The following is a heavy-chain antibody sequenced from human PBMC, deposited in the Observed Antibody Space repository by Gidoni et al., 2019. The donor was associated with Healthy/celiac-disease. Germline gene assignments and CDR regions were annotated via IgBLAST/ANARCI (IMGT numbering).Heavy chain of an antibody. CDR2: IKQDGSEK. CDR3: ARRNYDILTGYYIDAFDI. V-gene: IGHV3-7*01. Sequence: EVQLVESGGGLVQPGGSLRLSWAAYGLTFSSYWRSWVRQAPGKGLEWGYKIKQDGSEKYYVDSGKGRFTISRDNAKNSLYLQMNSLRAEDTAVYYCARRNYDILTGYYIDAFDIWGQGTMVTVSS. D-gene: IGHD3-9*01. CDR1: GLTFSSYW. J-gene: IGHJ3*02.